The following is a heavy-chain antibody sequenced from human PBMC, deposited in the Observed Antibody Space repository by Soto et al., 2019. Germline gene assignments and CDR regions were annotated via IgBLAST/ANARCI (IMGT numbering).Heavy chain of an antibody. CDR1: GGSIISSSYY. CDR3: ARLHYDFWSGYPHYYYYYGMDV. J-gene: IGHJ6*02. V-gene: IGHV4-39*01. CDR2: IYYSGST. Sequence: SETLSLTCTVSGGSIISSSYYFFCIRQPPWNGLELIGSIYYSGSTYYNPSVKSRVTISVDTSKNQFSLKLSSVTAADTAVYYCARLHYDFWSGYPHYYYYYGMDVWGQGTTVTVSS. D-gene: IGHD3-3*01.